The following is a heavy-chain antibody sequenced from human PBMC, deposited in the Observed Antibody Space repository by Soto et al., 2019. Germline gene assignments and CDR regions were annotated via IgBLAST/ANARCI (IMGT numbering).Heavy chain of an antibody. CDR1: GFTFSSFG. D-gene: IGHD6-13*01. V-gene: IGHV3-30*18. CDR2: ISFDGSNR. CDR3: AKDTSKYSNNWPAYYGLDV. Sequence: QVQLVESGGGVVQPGRSLRLSCAASGFTFSSFGMHWVRQAPGKGLECVAFISFDGSNRYYVDSVRGRFIISRDNSKNTLSLQMNNLKAEDTAVYYCAKDTSKYSNNWPAYYGLDVWGQGTTVTVSS. J-gene: IGHJ6*02.